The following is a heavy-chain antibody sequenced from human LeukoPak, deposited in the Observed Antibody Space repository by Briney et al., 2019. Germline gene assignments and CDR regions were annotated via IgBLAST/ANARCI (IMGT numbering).Heavy chain of an antibody. Sequence: GGSLRLSCAASGFTFSSYGMHWVRQAPGKGLEWVAVIWYDGSNKYYADSVKGRFTISRDNSKNTLYLQMNSLRAEDTAVYYCAKDGDWSGNKYYFDYWGQGTLVTVSS. CDR2: IWYDGSNK. J-gene: IGHJ4*02. CDR1: GFTFSSYG. CDR3: AKDGDWSGNKYYFDY. V-gene: IGHV3-33*06. D-gene: IGHD2-21*02.